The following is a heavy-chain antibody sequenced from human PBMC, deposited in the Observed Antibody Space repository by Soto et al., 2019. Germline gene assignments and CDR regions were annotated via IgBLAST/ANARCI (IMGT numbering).Heavy chain of an antibody. J-gene: IGHJ5*02. D-gene: IGHD2-2*01. V-gene: IGHV1-8*01. CDR1: GYTFTSHD. CDR2: MNPNSGHT. Sequence: QVQLVQSGAEVKKPGASVKVSCKASGYTFTSHDINWMRQATGQGLEWMGWMNPNSGHTNYAQKFQGRVTMTRDTSISTADMELTSLRPEDTAIYYCASDMSTTWGQGTLVTVSS. CDR3: ASDMSTT.